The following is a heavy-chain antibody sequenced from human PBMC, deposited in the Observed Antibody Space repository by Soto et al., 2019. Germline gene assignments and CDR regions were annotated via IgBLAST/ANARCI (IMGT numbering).Heavy chain of an antibody. Sequence: ASVKVSCKASGGTFSSYAISWVRQAPGQGLEWMGGITPIFGTANYAQKFQGRVTITADESTSTAYMELSSLRSEDTAVYYCARDNRRRDYSNRHYYYGMDVWGQGTTVTVSS. CDR3: ARDNRRRDYSNRHYYYGMDV. V-gene: IGHV1-69*13. J-gene: IGHJ6*02. CDR1: GGTFSSYA. D-gene: IGHD4-4*01. CDR2: ITPIFGTA.